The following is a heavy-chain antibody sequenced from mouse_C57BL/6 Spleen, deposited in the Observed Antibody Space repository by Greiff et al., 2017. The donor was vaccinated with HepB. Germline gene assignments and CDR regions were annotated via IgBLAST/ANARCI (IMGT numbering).Heavy chain of an antibody. J-gene: IGHJ3*01. V-gene: IGHV1-61*01. Sequence: QVQLQQPGAELVRPGSSVKLSCKASGYTFTSYWMDWVKQRPGQGLEWIGNIYPSDSETHYNHKFKDKATLTVDKSSSTAYMQRSSLTSEDSAVYYCARSHYYGSSFADWGQGTLVTVSA. CDR1: GYTFTSYW. CDR2: IYPSDSET. D-gene: IGHD1-1*01. CDR3: ARSHYYGSSFAD.